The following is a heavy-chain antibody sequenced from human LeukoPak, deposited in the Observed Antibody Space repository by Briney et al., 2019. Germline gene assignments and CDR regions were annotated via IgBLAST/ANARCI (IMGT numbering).Heavy chain of an antibody. J-gene: IGHJ4*02. CDR2: ISDGGGTT. D-gene: IGHD1-26*01. CDR1: GFTFSSYG. V-gene: IGHV3-23*01. CDR3: ARDFGQWQLNGGYYFDY. Sequence: GGSLRLSCAASGFTFSSYGMIWVRQTPGKGLEWLSSISDGGGTTYYADSVMGRFTISRDNSKNTLYLQMNSLRAEDTAVYYCARDFGQWQLNGGYYFDYWGQGTLVTVSS.